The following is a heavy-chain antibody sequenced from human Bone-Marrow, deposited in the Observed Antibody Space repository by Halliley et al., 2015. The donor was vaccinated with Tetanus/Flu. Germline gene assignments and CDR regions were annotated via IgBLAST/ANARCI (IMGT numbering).Heavy chain of an antibody. J-gene: IGHJ4*02. CDR3: ARGTPVGYYELSGYSQYYFDY. V-gene: IGHV5-51*01. D-gene: IGHD3-22*01. CDR2: IYPDDSDT. Sequence: EVQLVQSGAQVKKPGESLKISCKVSGYTFTDYWVGWVRQMPGKGLEWMGIIYPDDSDTRYSPSFQGRVTISADKSISTAYLQWSSLKASDTAMYYCARGTPVGYYELSGYSQYYFDYWGQGTLVTVSS. CDR1: GYTFTDYW.